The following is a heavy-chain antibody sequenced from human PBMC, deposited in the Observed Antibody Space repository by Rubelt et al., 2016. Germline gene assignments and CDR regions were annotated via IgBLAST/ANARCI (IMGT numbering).Heavy chain of an antibody. J-gene: IGHJ4*02. V-gene: IGHV1-18*01. CDR2: ISAYNGNT. Sequence: QVQLVQSGAEVKKPGASVKVSCKASGYTFTSYGISWVRQAPGQGLEWMGWISAYNGNTNHALKFQGRVTMTHDTSTSIAYMELRSLRSDDTAVYYCARVGNGDDYSNYWGQGTLVTVSS. CDR1: GYTFTSYG. CDR3: ARVGNGDDYSNY. D-gene: IGHD4-11*01.